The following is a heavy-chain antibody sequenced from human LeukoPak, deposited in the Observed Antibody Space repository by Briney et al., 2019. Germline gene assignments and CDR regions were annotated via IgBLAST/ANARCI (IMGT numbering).Heavy chain of an antibody. Sequence: SETLSLTCTVFGGSISNYYWGWVRQPPGKGLEWIGYVSYSGSTDYNPSLKSRVIISIDTSKNHFSLTLSSMTAADTATYYCVRASVDSGGAFDVWGQGTVVTVSS. D-gene: IGHD5-12*01. CDR1: GGSISNYY. CDR2: VSYSGST. J-gene: IGHJ3*01. V-gene: IGHV4-59*01. CDR3: VRASVDSGGAFDV.